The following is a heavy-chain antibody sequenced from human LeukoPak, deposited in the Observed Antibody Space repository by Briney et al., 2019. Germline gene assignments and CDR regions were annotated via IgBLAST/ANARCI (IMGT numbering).Heavy chain of an antibody. CDR2: IYYSGST. J-gene: IGHJ5*02. Sequence: SETLSLTCTVSGGSISSYYWSWIRQPPGKGLEWIGYIYYSGSTNYNPSLKSRVTISVDTSKNQFSLKLSSATAADTAVYYCARGGYDFWSGSKNWFDPWGQGTLVTVSS. D-gene: IGHD3-3*01. V-gene: IGHV4-59*01. CDR1: GGSISSYY. CDR3: ARGGYDFWSGSKNWFDP.